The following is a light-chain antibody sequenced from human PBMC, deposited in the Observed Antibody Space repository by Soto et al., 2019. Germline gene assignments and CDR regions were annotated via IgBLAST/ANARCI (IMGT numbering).Light chain of an antibody. V-gene: IGLV1-40*01. CDR2: TNN. CDR3: QSYDGSISGSV. Sequence: VLTHPPSLSGAPGQRVTISCTGTSSNIGGGFDVQWYQQLPGAAPKLLIYTNNRRPSGVPDRFSGSKSGTSASLAITGLQAEDEADYYCQSYDGSISGSVFGPGTKVTV. CDR1: SSNIGGGFD. J-gene: IGLJ1*01.